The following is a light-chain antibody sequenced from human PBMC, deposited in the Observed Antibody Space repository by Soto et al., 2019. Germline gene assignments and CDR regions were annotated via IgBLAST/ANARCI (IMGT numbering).Light chain of an antibody. CDR3: QQYYSYPRT. J-gene: IGKJ1*01. Sequence: ASTGDRVTITCRASQGISSYLAWYQQKPGKAPKLLIYAASTLQSGVPSRFSGSGSGTDFTLTISCLQSEDFATYYCQQYYSYPRTLGQGTKVDIK. CDR2: AAS. V-gene: IGKV1-8*01. CDR1: QGISSY.